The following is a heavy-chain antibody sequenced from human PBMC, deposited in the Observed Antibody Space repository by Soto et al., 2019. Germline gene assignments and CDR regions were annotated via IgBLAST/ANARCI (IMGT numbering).Heavy chain of an antibody. J-gene: IGHJ6*02. V-gene: IGHV3-33*01. Sequence: GGSLRLSCAASGFTFSSYGMHWVRQAPGKGLEWVAVIWYDGSNKYYADSVKGRFTISRDNSKNTLYLQMNSLRAEDTAVYYCARDAPGLPYYYYGMDVWGQGTTVTVSS. D-gene: IGHD3-10*01. CDR1: GFTFSSYG. CDR2: IWYDGSNK. CDR3: ARDAPGLPYYYYGMDV.